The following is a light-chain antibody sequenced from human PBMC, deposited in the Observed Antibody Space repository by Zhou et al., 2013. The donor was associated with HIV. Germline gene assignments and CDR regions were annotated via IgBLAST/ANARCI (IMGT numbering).Light chain of an antibody. J-gene: IGKJ3*01. CDR1: QSISSY. CDR2: DAS. Sequence: DIQMTQSPSSLSASLGDRVSITCRASQSISSYLNWYQHKPGKAPKLLIYDASNLQTGVPSRFSGSGSGTDFTFTISSLQPEDIAVYYCQQHDTLPLTFGPGTTLDL. CDR3: QQHDTLPLT. V-gene: IGKV1-33*01.